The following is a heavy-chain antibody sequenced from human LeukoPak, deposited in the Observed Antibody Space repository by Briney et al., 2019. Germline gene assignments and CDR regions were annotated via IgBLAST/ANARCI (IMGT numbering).Heavy chain of an antibody. CDR3: ASRWFDP. CDR2: INHSGST. J-gene: IGHJ5*02. CDR1: GRSISSYY. Sequence: PSETLSLTCTVSGRSISSYYWSWIRQPPGKGLEWIGEINHSGSTNYNPSLKSRVTISVDTSKNQFSLKLNSVTAADTAVYYCASRWFDPWGQGTLVTVSS. V-gene: IGHV4-34*01.